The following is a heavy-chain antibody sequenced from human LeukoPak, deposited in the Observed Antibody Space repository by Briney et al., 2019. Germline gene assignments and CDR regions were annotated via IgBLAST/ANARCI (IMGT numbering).Heavy chain of an antibody. CDR1: GYTFTSYD. CDR2: MNPNSGNT. D-gene: IGHD2-15*01. CDR3: ARISSIVAATRHVVRGLDY. V-gene: IGHV1-8*01. J-gene: IGHJ4*02. Sequence: ASVKVSCKASGYTFTSYDINWVRQATGQGLEWMGWMNPNSGNTGYAQKFQGRVTMIRNTSISTAYMELSSLRSEDTAVYYCARISSIVAATRHVVRGLDYWGQGTLVTVSS.